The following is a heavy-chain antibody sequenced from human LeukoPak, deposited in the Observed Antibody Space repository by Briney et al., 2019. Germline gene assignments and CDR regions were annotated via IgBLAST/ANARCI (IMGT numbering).Heavy chain of an antibody. CDR2: ISYDGSNK. Sequence: PGRSLRLSCAASGFTFSSYGMHWVRQAPGKGLEWVAVISYDGSNKYYADSVKGRFTISRDNSKNTLYLQMNSLRAEDTAVCYCAKDHGSSGLFDYWGQGTLVTVSS. J-gene: IGHJ4*02. CDR3: AKDHGSSGLFDY. D-gene: IGHD6-19*01. CDR1: GFTFSSYG. V-gene: IGHV3-30*18.